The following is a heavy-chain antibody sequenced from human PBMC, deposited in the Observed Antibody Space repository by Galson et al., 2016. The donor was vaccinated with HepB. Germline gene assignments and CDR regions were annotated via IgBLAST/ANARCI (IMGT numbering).Heavy chain of an antibody. J-gene: IGHJ4*02. D-gene: IGHD6-6*01. V-gene: IGHV3-21*01. CDR3: ARPSSSSWAFDH. CDR2: ISSSSSYI. CDR1: GFTFSSYS. Sequence: SLRLSCAASGFTFSSYSMNWVRQAPGKGLEWVSSISSSSSYIYYADSVKGRFTLSRDNAKNSLYLQMNSLRAEDTAVYYCARPSSSSWAFDHWGQGTLVTVSS.